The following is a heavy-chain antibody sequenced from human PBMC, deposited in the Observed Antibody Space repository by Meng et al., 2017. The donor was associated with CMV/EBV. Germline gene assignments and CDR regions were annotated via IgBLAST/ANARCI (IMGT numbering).Heavy chain of an antibody. J-gene: IGHJ6*02. V-gene: IGHV4-39*07. Sequence: GSLRLSCTVSGGSISSSSYYWGWIRQPPGKGLEWIGSIYYSGSTYYNPSLKSRVTISVDTSKNQFSLKLSSVTAADTAVYYCARASTTTYYYYGMDVWGQGTTVTVSS. CDR2: IYYSGST. CDR1: GGSISSSSYY. CDR3: ARASTTTYYYYGMDV. D-gene: IGHD1-26*01.